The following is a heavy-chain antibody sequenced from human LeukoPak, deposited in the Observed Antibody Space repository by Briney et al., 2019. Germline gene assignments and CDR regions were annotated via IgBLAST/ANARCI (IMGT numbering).Heavy chain of an antibody. V-gene: IGHV1-2*06. J-gene: IGHJ4*02. Sequence: GASVKVSCKASGGTFSSYAISWVRQAPGQGLEWMGRINPNSGGTNYAQKFQGRVTMTRDTSISTAYMELSRLRSDDTAVYYCARDSSGYGYWGQGTLVTVSS. CDR1: GGTFSSYA. CDR2: INPNSGGT. D-gene: IGHD6-19*01. CDR3: ARDSSGYGY.